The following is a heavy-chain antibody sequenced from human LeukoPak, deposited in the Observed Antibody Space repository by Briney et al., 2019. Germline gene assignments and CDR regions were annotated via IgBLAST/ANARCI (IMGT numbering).Heavy chain of an antibody. CDR1: GYTFTSYG. V-gene: IGHV1-18*01. Sequence: ASVKVSRKASGYTFTSYGISWVRQAPGQGLEWMGMISAFNGNTNYAQKLQGRVTMTTDTSTSTAYMELRSLRSDDTAVYYCARDFPRDYDILTGYYMAGWFDPWGQGTLVTVSS. J-gene: IGHJ5*02. D-gene: IGHD3-9*01. CDR2: ISAFNGNT. CDR3: ARDFPRDYDILTGYYMAGWFDP.